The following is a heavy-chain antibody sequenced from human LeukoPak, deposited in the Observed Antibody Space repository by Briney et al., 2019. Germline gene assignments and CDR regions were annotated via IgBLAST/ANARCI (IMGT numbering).Heavy chain of an antibody. CDR2: ISSSSSYT. V-gene: IGHV3-11*05. J-gene: IGHJ4*02. D-gene: IGHD3-16*02. CDR1: GFTFSDYY. Sequence: PGGSLRLSCAASGFTFSDYYMSWIRQAPGKGLEWVSYISSSSSYTNYADSVKGRFTISRDNAKNSLYLQMNSLRAEDTAVYYCARVQGGLGELSPFDYWGQGTLVTVSS. CDR3: ARVQGGLGELSPFDY.